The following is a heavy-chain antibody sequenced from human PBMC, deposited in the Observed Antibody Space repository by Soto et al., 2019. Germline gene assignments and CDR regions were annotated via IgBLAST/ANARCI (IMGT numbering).Heavy chain of an antibody. CDR3: ARAFPIYCSSTSCYAGSSGPIVFSSPHV. J-gene: IGHJ6*04. CDR1: GGCMSSGGDD. D-gene: IGHD2-2*01. CDR2: INHTGST. Sequence: PSETMALTCTVCGGCMSSGGDDGSWIRQQPGKGLEWIGEINHTGSTNSNPSLKSRVTISVDPSKNQFSLKLSSVTAADTAVYYCARAFPIYCSSTSCYAGSSGPIVFSSPHVCCKGPTVTVPQ. V-gene: IGHV4-34*01.